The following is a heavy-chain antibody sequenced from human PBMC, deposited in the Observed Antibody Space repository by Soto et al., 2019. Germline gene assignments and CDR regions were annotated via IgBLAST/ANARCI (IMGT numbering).Heavy chain of an antibody. V-gene: IGHV4-59*01. D-gene: IGHD4-17*01. CDR3: ARRYGASFDY. J-gene: IGHJ4*02. CDR2: IYYSGST. CDR1: GGSISSYY. Sequence: QVQLQESGPGLVKPSETLSLTCTVSGGSISSYYWSWIRQPPGKGLEWIGYIYYSGSTNYNPSLKRRVTKSVDTSKNQFSLKLSSVTAADTALYYCARRYGASFDYWGQGTLVTVSS.